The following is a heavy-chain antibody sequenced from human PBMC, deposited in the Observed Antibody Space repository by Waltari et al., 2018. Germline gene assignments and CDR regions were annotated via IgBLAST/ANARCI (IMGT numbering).Heavy chain of an antibody. CDR1: GFTFSSYG. D-gene: IGHD4-17*01. Sequence: VQLVESGGGVVQPGRSLRLSCAASGFTFSSYGMHWVRQAQGQGLEWVAVIWYEGSNKYYADYVKGRFTISRDNSKNTLYLKMNSLRAEDTAVYYCARDPRAYATVTTSYFQHWGQGTLVTVSS. CDR2: IWYEGSNK. CDR3: ARDPRAYATVTTSYFQH. V-gene: IGHV3-33*01. J-gene: IGHJ1*01.